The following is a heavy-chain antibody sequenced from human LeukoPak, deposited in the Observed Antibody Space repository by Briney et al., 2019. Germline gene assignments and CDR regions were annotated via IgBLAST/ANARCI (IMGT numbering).Heavy chain of an antibody. J-gene: IGHJ5*02. CDR1: GFTFSSYV. D-gene: IGHD4-23*01. Sequence: GGSLRLSCAASGFTFSSYVMSWVRQAPGKGPEWVSTISGSGGSTYYADSVKGRFTISRDNSKNTLYLQMNSLRAEDTAVYYCAKATGGRFDPWGQGTPVTVSS. CDR3: AKATGGRFDP. V-gene: IGHV3-23*01. CDR2: ISGSGGST.